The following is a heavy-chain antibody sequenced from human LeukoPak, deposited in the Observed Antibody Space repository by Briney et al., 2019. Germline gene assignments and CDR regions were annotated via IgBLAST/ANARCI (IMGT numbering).Heavy chain of an antibody. CDR1: EFPLCIYA. D-gene: IGHD2-15*01. CDR2: ISASGRGSGGGT. CDR3: ARIKPVVPPYFYFYMDV. V-gene: IGHV3-23*01. J-gene: IGHJ6*03. Sequence: GGPLTLLCVVSEFPLCIYAMLGPRQARGRAVEWFSEISASGRGSGGGTYYATPVKGRFTGPRDNSKSTLYLEMNSLRAEDKAIYYCARIKPVVPPYFYFYMDVWGIGTTVTVSS.